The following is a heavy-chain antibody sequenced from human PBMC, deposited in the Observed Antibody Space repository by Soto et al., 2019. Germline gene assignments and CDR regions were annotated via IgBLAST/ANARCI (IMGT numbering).Heavy chain of an antibody. CDR1: GFTFISYG. CDR2: IWYDGSNK. D-gene: IGHD3-22*01. Sequence: PGGSLRLSCASSGFTFISYGMHWVRQAPGKGLEWVAVIWYDGSNKYYADSVKGRFTISRDNFKNTLYLQMNSLRAEDTAVYYCARPYYDSSGKAPFDPWGQGTLVTVSS. CDR3: ARPYYDSSGKAPFDP. V-gene: IGHV3-33*01. J-gene: IGHJ5*02.